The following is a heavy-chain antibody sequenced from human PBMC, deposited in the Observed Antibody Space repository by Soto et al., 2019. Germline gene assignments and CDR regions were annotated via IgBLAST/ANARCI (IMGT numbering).Heavy chain of an antibody. Sequence: QVQLVQSGAEVKKAGASVKVSCKASGFILTNYYMHWVRQAPGQGLAWIGIINPGGGSTTHAQKFQGRSTKTRATSMSTRNTELSSVRSEDLAVYCCARTDQWLFHSFDYWGQGTLVTVSS. CDR3: ARTDQWLFHSFDY. J-gene: IGHJ4*02. CDR1: GFILTNYY. D-gene: IGHD6-19*01. CDR2: INPGGGST. V-gene: IGHV1-46*01.